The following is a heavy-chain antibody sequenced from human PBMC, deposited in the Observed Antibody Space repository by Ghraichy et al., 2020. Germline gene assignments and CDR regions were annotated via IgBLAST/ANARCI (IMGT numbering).Heavy chain of an antibody. CDR2: IYHSGST. J-gene: IGHJ3*02. D-gene: IGHD3-3*01. CDR1: GGSISSSNW. CDR3: ASALGITIFGVVSPDVPFDI. Sequence: SETLSLTCAVSGGSISSSNWWSWVRQPPGKGLEWIGEIYHSGSTNYNPSLKSRVTISVDKSKNQFSLKLSSVTAADTAVYYCASALGITIFGVVSPDVPFDIWGQGTMVTVSS. V-gene: IGHV4-4*02.